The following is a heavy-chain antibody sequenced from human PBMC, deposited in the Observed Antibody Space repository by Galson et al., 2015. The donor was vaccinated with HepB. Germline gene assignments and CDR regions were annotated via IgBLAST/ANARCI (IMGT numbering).Heavy chain of an antibody. D-gene: IGHD6-19*01. J-gene: IGHJ3*02. Sequence: SLRLSCAASGFTFSSYGMHWVRQAPGKGLEWVAVISYDGSNKYYADSVKGRFTISRDNSKNTLYLQMNSLRAEDTAVYYCGTLPYSSGWSGGNAFDIWGQGTMVTVSS. CDR1: GFTFSSYG. V-gene: IGHV3-30*03. CDR2: ISYDGSNK. CDR3: GTLPYSSGWSGGNAFDI.